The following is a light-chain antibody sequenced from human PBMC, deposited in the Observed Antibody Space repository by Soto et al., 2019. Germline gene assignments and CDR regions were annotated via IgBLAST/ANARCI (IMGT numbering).Light chain of an antibody. Sequence: QSVLTQPPSASGSPGQSVTISCTGTSSDVGTYNYVSWYRQYPGKAPKLLIFEVTSRPSGVPDRFSGSKSGNTASLTVSGLQAEDEAHYFCKSYAGSNTYVFGSGTKVTVL. CDR3: KSYAGSNTYV. CDR1: SSDVGTYNY. J-gene: IGLJ1*01. CDR2: EVT. V-gene: IGLV2-8*01.